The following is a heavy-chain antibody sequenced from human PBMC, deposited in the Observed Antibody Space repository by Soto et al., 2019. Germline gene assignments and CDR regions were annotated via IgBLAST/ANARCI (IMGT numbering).Heavy chain of an antibody. CDR1: GFTFSSYW. J-gene: IGHJ4*02. CDR3: ASRYSSSWYYLDY. Sequence: GGSLRLSCAASGFTFSSYWMSWVRQAPGKGLEWVANIKQDGSEKYYVDSVKGRFTISRDNAKNSLYLQMNSLGAEDTAVYYCASRYSSSWYYLDYWGQGTLVTVSS. V-gene: IGHV3-7*05. CDR2: IKQDGSEK. D-gene: IGHD6-13*01.